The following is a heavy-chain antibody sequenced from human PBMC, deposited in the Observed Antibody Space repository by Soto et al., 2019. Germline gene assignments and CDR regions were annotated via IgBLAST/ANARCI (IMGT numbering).Heavy chain of an antibody. CDR3: AIESAGSGKNNWFDP. CDR1: GGSISSYY. V-gene: IGHV4-59*01. J-gene: IGHJ5*02. CDR2: IYYSGST. D-gene: IGHD3-10*01. Sequence: SETLSLTCTVSGGSISSYYWSWIRQPPGKGLEWIGYIYYSGSTNYNPSLKSRVTMSVDTSRNQLLLQLNSVTAADTAVYYCAIESAGSGKNNWFDPWGQGTLVNVSS.